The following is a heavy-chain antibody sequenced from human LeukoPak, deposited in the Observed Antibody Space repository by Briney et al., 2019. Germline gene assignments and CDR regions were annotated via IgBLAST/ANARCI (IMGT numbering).Heavy chain of an antibody. D-gene: IGHD6-13*01. CDR2: ISTYNGNT. J-gene: IGHJ3*02. V-gene: IGHV1-18*01. Sequence: ASVKVSCKPSGYTSSTYGISWVRQAPGQGLEWRGWISTYNGNTYYALKLQGRVTMTTDTSTSTAYMELRSLRSDDTAVYYCAREKTRLAAGDAFDIWGQGTMVTVSS. CDR1: GYTSSTYG. CDR3: AREKTRLAAGDAFDI.